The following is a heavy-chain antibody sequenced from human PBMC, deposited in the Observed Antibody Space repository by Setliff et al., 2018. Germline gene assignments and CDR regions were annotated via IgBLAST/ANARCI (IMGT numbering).Heavy chain of an antibody. CDR3: ARDRGGDWIYYFDY. Sequence: PSETLSLTCTVSGGSISSYYWSWIRQPAGKGLEWIGHIYIGGSANYNPSLKSRVTISVDTSKNQFSLKLSSVTAADTAVYYCARDRGGDWIYYFDYWGQGTLVTVSS. V-gene: IGHV4-4*07. J-gene: IGHJ4*02. D-gene: IGHD2-21*02. CDR2: IYIGGSA. CDR1: GGSISSYY.